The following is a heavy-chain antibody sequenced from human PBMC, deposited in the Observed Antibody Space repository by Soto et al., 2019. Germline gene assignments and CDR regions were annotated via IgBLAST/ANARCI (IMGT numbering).Heavy chain of an antibody. CDR2: ICYDGNNK. D-gene: IGHD3-3*01. V-gene: IGHV3-33*01. J-gene: IGHJ6*02. Sequence: GGSLRLSCAATGFTFRNYGMHWVRQAPGKGLEWVAFICYDGNNKYYSDSVKGRFAISRDNSKNTLYLHVNSLRAEDTAVYYCASLRHYDFWSGYYSDYHSGLDVWGQGT. CDR3: ASLRHYDFWSGYYSDYHSGLDV. CDR1: GFTFRNYG.